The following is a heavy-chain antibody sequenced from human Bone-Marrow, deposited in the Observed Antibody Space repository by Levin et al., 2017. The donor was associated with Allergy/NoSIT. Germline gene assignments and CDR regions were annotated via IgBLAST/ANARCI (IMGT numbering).Heavy chain of an antibody. J-gene: IGHJ4*02. Sequence: GGSLRLSCAASGFTFSSYWMSWVRQAPGKGLEWVANIKQDGSDEYYVDSVKGRFTISRDNGNDSLYLQMNSLRAEDTAVYYCASARGYSYGLLWYFDYWGQGTLVTVSS. V-gene: IGHV3-7*01. CDR2: IKQDGSDE. D-gene: IGHD5-18*01. CDR1: GFTFSSYW. CDR3: ASARGYSYGLLWYFDY.